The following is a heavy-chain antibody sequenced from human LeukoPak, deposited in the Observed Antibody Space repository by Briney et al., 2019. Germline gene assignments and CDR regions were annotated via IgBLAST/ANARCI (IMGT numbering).Heavy chain of an antibody. V-gene: IGHV4-38-2*01. D-gene: IGHD3-22*01. CDR2: IYHTGNT. CDR3: ARHAGSYYTYNFDY. J-gene: IGHJ4*02. Sequence: PSETLSLTCAVSDYSISSDSYWGWLRKPPGKGLEWIGDIYHTGNTYYNPSLRSRVTISVDTSKNQFSLKVRSVTAADTAVYYCARHAGSYYTYNFDYWGQGTLVTVSS. CDR1: DYSISSDSY.